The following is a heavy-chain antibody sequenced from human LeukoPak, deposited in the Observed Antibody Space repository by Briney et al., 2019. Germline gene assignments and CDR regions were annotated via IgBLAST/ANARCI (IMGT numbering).Heavy chain of an antibody. CDR2: IYHSGST. J-gene: IGHJ6*03. CDR3: AREPIIAARPSPDMDV. Sequence: SETLSLTCTVSGGSISSGGYSWSWIRQPPGKGLEWIGYIYHSGSTYYNPSLKSRVTISVDRSKNQFSLKLSSVTAADTAVYYCAREPIIAARPSPDMDVWGKGTTVTVSS. CDR1: GGSISSGGYS. V-gene: IGHV4-30-2*01. D-gene: IGHD6-6*01.